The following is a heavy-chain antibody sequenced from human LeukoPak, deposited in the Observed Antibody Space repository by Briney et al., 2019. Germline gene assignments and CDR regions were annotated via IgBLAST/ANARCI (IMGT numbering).Heavy chain of an antibody. CDR1: RFTFSSYG. V-gene: IGHV3-30*18. CDR2: ISYDGSNK. CDR3: ANWFDP. Sequence: GGSLRLSCAASRFTFSSYGMHWVRQAPGKGLEWVAVISYDGSNKYYADSVKGRFTISRDNSKNTLYLQMNSLRAEDTAVYYCANWFDPWGQGTLVTVSS. J-gene: IGHJ5*02.